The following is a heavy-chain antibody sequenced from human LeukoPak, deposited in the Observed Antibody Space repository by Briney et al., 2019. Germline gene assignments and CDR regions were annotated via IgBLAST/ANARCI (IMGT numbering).Heavy chain of an antibody. V-gene: IGHV4-30-4*07. CDR3: ARIPRYYDILTGYYWSGVVY. Sequence: PSETLSLTCAVSGDSISSGGYSWSWIRQTPGKGLEWIAYIHDSGSTYNNPSLKSRLSISIDTSKNQFSLKLNSVTAADTAVYYCARIPRYYDILTGYYWSGVVYWGQGTLVTVSS. D-gene: IGHD3-9*01. J-gene: IGHJ4*02. CDR1: GDSISSGGYS. CDR2: IHDSGST.